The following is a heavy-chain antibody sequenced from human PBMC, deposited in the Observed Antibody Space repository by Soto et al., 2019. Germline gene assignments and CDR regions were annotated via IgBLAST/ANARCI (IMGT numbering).Heavy chain of an antibody. CDR3: ARGLNYDILTGYGYYFDY. Sequence: QVQLVQSGAEVKKPGASVKVSCKASGYTFTSYGISWVRQAPGQGLEWMGWISAYNGNTNYAQKLQGRVTMTTDTYTSTAYMELRSLRSDDTAVYYCARGLNYDILTGYGYYFDYWGQGTLVTVSS. J-gene: IGHJ4*02. D-gene: IGHD3-9*01. CDR1: GYTFTSYG. V-gene: IGHV1-18*01. CDR2: ISAYNGNT.